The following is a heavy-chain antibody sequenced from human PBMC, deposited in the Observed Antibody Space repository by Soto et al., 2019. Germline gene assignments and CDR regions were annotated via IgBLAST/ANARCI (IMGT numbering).Heavy chain of an antibody. D-gene: IGHD3-10*01. CDR1: GFSFSSYW. V-gene: IGHV3-7*01. CDR2: IKQDGSDK. J-gene: IGHJ4*02. Sequence: PGGSLRLSCAASGFSFSSYWMTWVRQAPGKGLEWVASIKQDGSDKFYVDSVKGQFTISRDNAKNSLYLQMNSLRAEDTAVYYCARERYYYGSGDYWGQGTLVTVSS. CDR3: ARERYYYGSGDY.